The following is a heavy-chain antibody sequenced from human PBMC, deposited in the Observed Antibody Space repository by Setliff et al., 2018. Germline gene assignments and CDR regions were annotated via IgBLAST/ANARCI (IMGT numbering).Heavy chain of an antibody. CDR1: GYSISSGYY. D-gene: IGHD3-10*01. Sequence: SETLSLTCTVSGYSISSGYYWGWIRQPPGKGLEWIGSIYHSGSTYYNPSLKSRVTISVDTSKNQFSLKLSSVPAADTAVYYWAGGGVGSGSYYWEVVRGMDVWGQGTTVTVSS. CDR3: AGGGVGSGSYYWEVVRGMDV. J-gene: IGHJ6*02. CDR2: IYHSGST. V-gene: IGHV4-38-2*02.